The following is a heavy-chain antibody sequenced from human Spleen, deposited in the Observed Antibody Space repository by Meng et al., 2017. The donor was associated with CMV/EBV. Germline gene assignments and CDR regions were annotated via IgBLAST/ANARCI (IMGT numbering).Heavy chain of an antibody. J-gene: IGHJ4*02. CDR2: ISSGSRTV. CDR3: ARDYPPYGSSGYYLDN. Sequence: GGSLRLSCAASGFRFNTFGMNWVRQAPGEGLEWVSFISSGSRTVSYADSVKGRFTLSRDDANNSVYLQMNSLRAEDTAVYYCARDYPPYGSSGYYLDNWGQGSLVTVSS. CDR1: GFRFNTFG. D-gene: IGHD6-25*01. V-gene: IGHV3-48*04.